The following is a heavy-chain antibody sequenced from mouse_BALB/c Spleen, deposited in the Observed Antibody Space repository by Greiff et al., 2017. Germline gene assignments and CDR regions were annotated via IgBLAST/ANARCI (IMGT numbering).Heavy chain of an antibody. D-gene: IGHD1-1*01. Sequence: EVKLMESGGDLVKPGGSLKLSCAASGFTFSSYGMSWVRQTPDKRLEWVATISSGGSYTYYPDSVKGRFTISRDNAKNTLYLQMSSLTSEDTAMYYCARHRSDYAMDYWGQGTSVTVSS. J-gene: IGHJ4*01. V-gene: IGHV5-6*01. CDR3: ARHRSDYAMDY. CDR1: GFTFSSYG. CDR2: ISSGGSYT.